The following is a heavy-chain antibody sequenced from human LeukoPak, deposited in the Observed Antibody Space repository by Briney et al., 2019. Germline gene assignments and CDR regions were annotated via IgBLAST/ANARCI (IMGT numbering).Heavy chain of an antibody. CDR3: AKFSYGDYVA. Sequence: GRSLRLSCAASGFTFSSYGMHWVRQAPGKGLEWVAFIRHDESIRHYADSVKGRFTISRDNSKKTLSLQMNSLRLDDTALYYCAKFSYGDYVAWGQGTLVTVSS. V-gene: IGHV3-30*02. CDR1: GFTFSSYG. D-gene: IGHD4-17*01. J-gene: IGHJ5*02. CDR2: IRHDESIR.